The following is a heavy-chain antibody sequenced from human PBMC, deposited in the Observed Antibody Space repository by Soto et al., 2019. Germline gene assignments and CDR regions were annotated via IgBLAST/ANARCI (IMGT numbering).Heavy chain of an antibody. Sequence: SVKVSCKASGGTFSSYAISWVRQAPGQGLEWMGGIIPIFGTANYAQKFQGRVTITADESTSTAYMELSSLRSEDTAVYYCVSIAAAGDYYYGMDVWGQGTTVTVSS. CDR2: IIPIFGTA. D-gene: IGHD6-13*01. V-gene: IGHV1-69*13. CDR1: GGTFSSYA. J-gene: IGHJ6*02. CDR3: VSIAAAGDYYYGMDV.